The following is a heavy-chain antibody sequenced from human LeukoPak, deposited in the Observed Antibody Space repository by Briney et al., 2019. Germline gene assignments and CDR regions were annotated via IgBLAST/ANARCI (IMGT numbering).Heavy chain of an antibody. CDR3: AKAGGSGYYNNGLPYLYFGMDV. CDR2: IYSGGST. Sequence: GGSLRLSCVASVFTFSNDNMNWVRQAPGKGLEWVSVIYSGGSTYYADSVKGRFTISRDNSKNTLYLQMDSLGPEDTAVFYCAKAGGSGYYNNGLPYLYFGMDVWGQGTTVTVSS. J-gene: IGHJ6*02. CDR1: VFTFSNDN. V-gene: IGHV3-66*02. D-gene: IGHD3-10*01.